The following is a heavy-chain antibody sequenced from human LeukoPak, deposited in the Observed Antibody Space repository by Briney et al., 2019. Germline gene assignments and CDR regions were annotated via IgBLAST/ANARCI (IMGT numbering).Heavy chain of an antibody. D-gene: IGHD3-9*01. CDR1: GFTFDDYA. V-gene: IGHV3-9*01. CDR3: AKFSYYDFLTGYFDY. CDR2: ISWNSGNI. J-gene: IGHJ4*02. Sequence: GRSLRLSCAASGFTFDDYAMHWVRQAPGKGLEWVSGISWNSGNIGYADSVKGRFTVSRDNAKNSLSLQMNSLRPEDTALYYWAKFSYYDFLTGYFDYWGQGTLVTVSP.